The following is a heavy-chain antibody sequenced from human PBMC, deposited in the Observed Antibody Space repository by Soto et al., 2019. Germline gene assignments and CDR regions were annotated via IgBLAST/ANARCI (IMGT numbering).Heavy chain of an antibody. CDR2: IRSKLNNYAT. Sequence: GGSLRLSCAVSGSTFSGSDIHWVRQASGKGLEWVGRIRSKLNNYATAYTASVRGRFNISRDDSKNTAYLEMSSLKTEDTAVYYSYIFVWFSAYPLQGGGVGTMVT. D-gene: IGHD3-3*01. CDR1: GSTFSGSD. V-gene: IGHV3-73*01. J-gene: IGHJ4*02. CDR3: YIFVWFSAYPLQG.